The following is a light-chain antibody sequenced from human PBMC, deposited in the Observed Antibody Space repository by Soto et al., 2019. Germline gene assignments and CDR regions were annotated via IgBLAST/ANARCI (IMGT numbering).Light chain of an antibody. V-gene: IGKV3-20*01. Sequence: EIVLTQTPGTLSLSPGERATLSWRASQSVSSSYLAWYQQKPGQPPRVLLYGASSRATGIPDRFSGSGSGTDFTLTISRLEPEDFAVYYCQQYGSSGTFGQGTKVDIK. J-gene: IGKJ1*01. CDR1: QSVSSSY. CDR2: GAS. CDR3: QQYGSSGT.